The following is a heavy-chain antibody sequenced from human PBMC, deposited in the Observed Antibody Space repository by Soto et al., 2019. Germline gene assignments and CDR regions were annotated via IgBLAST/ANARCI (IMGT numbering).Heavy chain of an antibody. Sequence: AGGSLRLSCAASGFTVSSNYMSWVRQAPGKGLEWVSVIYSGGSTYYADSVKGRFTISRDNSKNTLYLQMNSLRAEDTAVYYCARSTKYGDYFYWGQGTLVTVSS. CDR2: IYSGGST. V-gene: IGHV3-66*01. D-gene: IGHD4-17*01. J-gene: IGHJ4*02. CDR1: GFTVSSNY. CDR3: ARSTKYGDYFY.